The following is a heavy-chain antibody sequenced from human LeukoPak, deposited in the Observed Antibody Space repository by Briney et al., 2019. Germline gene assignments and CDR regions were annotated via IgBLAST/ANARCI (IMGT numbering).Heavy chain of an antibody. CDR3: AKVPYGDYPRVWYFDL. Sequence: PRGSLRLSCAASGFTFSSYAMSWVRQAPGKGLEWVSAISGSGGTTYYADSVKGRFTISRDNSKNTLYLQMNSLRAEDTALYYCAKVPYGDYPRVWYFDLWGRGTPVTVSS. CDR2: ISGSGGTT. J-gene: IGHJ2*01. V-gene: IGHV3-23*01. CDR1: GFTFSSYA. D-gene: IGHD4-17*01.